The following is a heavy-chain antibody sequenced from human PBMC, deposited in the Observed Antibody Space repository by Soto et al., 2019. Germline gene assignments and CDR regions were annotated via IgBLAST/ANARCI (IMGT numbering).Heavy chain of an antibody. CDR3: AISYDFWSGSPPWY. J-gene: IGHJ4*01. V-gene: IGHV1-24*01. Sequence: ASVKVSCKVSGYTLTELSMHWVRQAPGKGLEWMGGFDPEDGETIYAQKFQGRVTMTEDTSTDTAYMELSSLRSEDTAVYYCAISYDFWSGSPPWYWGLGTLVTVSS. CDR2: FDPEDGET. D-gene: IGHD3-3*01. CDR1: GYTLTELS.